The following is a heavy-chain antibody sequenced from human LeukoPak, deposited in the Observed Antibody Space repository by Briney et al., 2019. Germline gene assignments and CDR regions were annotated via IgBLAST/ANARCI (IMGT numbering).Heavy chain of an antibody. CDR3: AKGSGSERYYYMDV. D-gene: IGHD3-3*01. Sequence: GGSLRLSCAASGFTFSNAWMSWVRQAPGKGLEWVGRIKSKTDGGTTDYAAPVKGRFTISRDDSKNTLYLQMNSLKTEDTAVYYCAKGSGSERYYYMDVWGKGTTVTISS. V-gene: IGHV3-15*01. CDR1: GFTFSNAW. J-gene: IGHJ6*03. CDR2: IKSKTDGGTT.